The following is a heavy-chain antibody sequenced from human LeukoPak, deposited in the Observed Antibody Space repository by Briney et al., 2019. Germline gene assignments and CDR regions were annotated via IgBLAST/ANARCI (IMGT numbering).Heavy chain of an antibody. CDR2: INHSVST. J-gene: IGHJ6*02. V-gene: IGHV4-34*01. CDR1: GGSFSGYY. Sequence: PSETLSLTCAVYGGSFSGYYWSWIRQPPGKGLEWIGEINHSVSTNYNPSLKRRVTISVDTSKNQCSLKLSSVTAADTAVYYCARDGYSYGPTLYYYYYGMDVWGQGTTVTVSS. D-gene: IGHD5-18*01. CDR3: ARDGYSYGPTLYYYYYGMDV.